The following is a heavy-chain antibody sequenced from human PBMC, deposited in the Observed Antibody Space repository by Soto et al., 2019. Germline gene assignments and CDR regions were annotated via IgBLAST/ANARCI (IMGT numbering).Heavy chain of an antibody. CDR3: ARVNSSSWYYYYYYVDD. CDR1: GYTFTSYD. D-gene: IGHD6-13*01. CDR2: MNPNSGNT. Sequence: ASVKVSCKASGYTFTSYDINWVRQATGQGLEWMGWMNPNSGNTGYAQKFQGRVTMTRNTSISTAYMELSSLRSEDTAVYYCARVNSSSWYYYYYYVDDWGKGTTVTVSS. J-gene: IGHJ6*03. V-gene: IGHV1-8*01.